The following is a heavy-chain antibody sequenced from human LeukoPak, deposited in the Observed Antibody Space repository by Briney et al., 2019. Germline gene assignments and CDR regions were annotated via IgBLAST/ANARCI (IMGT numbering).Heavy chain of an antibody. V-gene: IGHV3-30-3*01. D-gene: IGHD3-22*01. CDR1: GFTFSSYA. CDR2: ISYDGSNK. J-gene: IGHJ4*02. CDR3: ATYYYDSSGYYPHFDY. Sequence: GGSLRLSCAASGFTFSSYAMHWVRQAPGKGLEWVAVISYDGSNKYCADSVKGRFTISRDNSKNTLYLQMNSLRAEDTAVYYCATYYYDSSGYYPHFDYWGQGTLVTVSS.